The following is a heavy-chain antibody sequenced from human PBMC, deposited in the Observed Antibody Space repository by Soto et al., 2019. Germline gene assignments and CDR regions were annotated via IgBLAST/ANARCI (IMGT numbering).Heavy chain of an antibody. Sequence: QVQLQESGPGLVKPSGTLSLTCAVSNGSITSGNWWSWVRQPPGKGLEWIGDIYQTWSTNYNPSLRSRVIIAVDKSKNNVSLSLSSVTAADTAVYFCARVWGALAPIAGWFGPWGRGILVTVSS. J-gene: IGHJ5*02. D-gene: IGHD3-16*01. CDR1: NGSITSGNW. CDR3: ARVWGALAPIAGWFGP. V-gene: IGHV4-4*02. CDR2: IYQTWST.